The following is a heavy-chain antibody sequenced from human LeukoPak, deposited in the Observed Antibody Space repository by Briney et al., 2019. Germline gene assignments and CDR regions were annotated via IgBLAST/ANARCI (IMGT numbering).Heavy chain of an antibody. CDR2: ISRSVMTT. D-gene: IGHD1/OR15-1a*01. Sequence: PGGSLRLSCVASGFTFSNYGMNWVRQAPGKGPEWVSFISRSVMTTYYADSVEGRFTISRDNAKNSLFLQMDSLRADDTAVYYCVRYNWNRADYWGQGTLVVASA. CDR3: VRYNWNRADY. V-gene: IGHV3-48*03. J-gene: IGHJ4*02. CDR1: GFTFSNYG.